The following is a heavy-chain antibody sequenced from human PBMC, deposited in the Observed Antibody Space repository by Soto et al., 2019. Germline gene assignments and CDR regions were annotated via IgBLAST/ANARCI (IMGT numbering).Heavy chain of an antibody. D-gene: IGHD3-22*01. J-gene: IGHJ4*02. CDR2: INAGNGNT. CDR3: ARGSVYYYRDDY. CDR1: GYTFTSYA. V-gene: IGHV1-3*05. Sequence: QVQLVQSGAEEKKPGASVKVSCKASGYTFTSYAMHWVRQAPGQRLEWMGWINAGNGNTKYSQKFQGRVTITRDTSASTGYMERSSLRSEDTAGHYCARGSVYYYRDDYWGQGTLVTVSS.